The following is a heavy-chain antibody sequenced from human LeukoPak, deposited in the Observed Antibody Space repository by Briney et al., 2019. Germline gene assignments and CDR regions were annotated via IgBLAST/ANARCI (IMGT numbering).Heavy chain of an antibody. D-gene: IGHD3-10*01. J-gene: IGHJ5*02. CDR2: IYYSGST. V-gene: IGHV4-59*01. CDR1: GGSLSSYY. Sequence: SEILSLTCTVSGGSLSSYYWSWIRQPPGKGLEWIGYIYYSGSTNYNPSLKSRVTISVDTSKNQFSLKLSSVTAADTAVYYCARLLWFGEAPNWFDPWGQGTLVTVSS. CDR3: ARLLWFGEAPNWFDP.